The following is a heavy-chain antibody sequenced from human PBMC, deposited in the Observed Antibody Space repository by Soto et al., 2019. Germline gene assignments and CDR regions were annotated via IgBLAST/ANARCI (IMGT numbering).Heavy chain of an antibody. V-gene: IGHV2-70*01. CDR1: GFSLSTSGMC. CDR2: IDWDDDK. J-gene: IGHJ5*02. CDR3: ARLTALAVAGTSSFDP. Sequence: ESGPTLVNPTQTLTLTCTFSGFSLSTSGMCVSWIRQPPGKALEWLALIDWDDDKYYSTSLKTRLTISKDTSKNQVVLTMTNMDPVDTATYYCARLTALAVAGTSSFDPWGQGTLVTVSS. D-gene: IGHD6-19*01.